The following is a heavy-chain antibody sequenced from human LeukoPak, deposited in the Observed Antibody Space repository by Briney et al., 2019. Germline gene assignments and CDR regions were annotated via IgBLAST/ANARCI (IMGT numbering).Heavy chain of an antibody. D-gene: IGHD6-19*01. Sequence: GGSLRLSCAASGFTFSSYEMNWVRQAPGKGLEWVSYISSSSSSIYYADSVKGRFTISRDNAMNSLHLQMNSLRDEDTAVYYCARNPGWASFDNWGQGTLVTVSS. J-gene: IGHJ4*02. CDR2: ISSSSSSI. CDR3: ARNPGWASFDN. CDR1: GFTFSSYE. V-gene: IGHV3-48*03.